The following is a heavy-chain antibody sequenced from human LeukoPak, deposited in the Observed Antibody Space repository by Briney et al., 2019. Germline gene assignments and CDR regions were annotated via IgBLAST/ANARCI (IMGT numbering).Heavy chain of an antibody. Sequence: SETLSLTCAVYGGSFSGYYWSWIRQPPGEGLEWIGEINHSGSTNYNPSLKSRVTISVDTSKNQFSLKLSSVTAADTAVYYCARIDYYGSGSSPIWGQGTMVTVSS. J-gene: IGHJ3*02. CDR3: ARIDYYGSGSSPI. V-gene: IGHV4-34*01. D-gene: IGHD3-10*01. CDR2: INHSGST. CDR1: GGSFSGYY.